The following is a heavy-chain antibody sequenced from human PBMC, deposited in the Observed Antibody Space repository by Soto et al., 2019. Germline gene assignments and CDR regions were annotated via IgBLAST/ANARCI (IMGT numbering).Heavy chain of an antibody. D-gene: IGHD3-22*01. CDR2: IFHTGNT. CDR1: RGSMSSGSYY. CDR3: ASSYSGYLDS. V-gene: IGHV4-31*03. Sequence: SETLSFTCSVSRGSMSSGSYYWNWIRQHPWEGLEWIAYIFHTGNTYYNPSLRSRTTISVDTSANQFSLKLASVTDADTAVYYCASSYSGYLDSGGRGTLVTVSS. J-gene: IGHJ4*02.